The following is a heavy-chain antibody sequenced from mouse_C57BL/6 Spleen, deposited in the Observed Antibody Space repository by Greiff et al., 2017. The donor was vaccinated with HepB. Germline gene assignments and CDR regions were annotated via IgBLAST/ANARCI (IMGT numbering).Heavy chain of an antibody. CDR1: GYTFTDYE. Sequence: VKLQESGAELVRPGASVTLSCKASGYTFTDYEMHWVKQTPVHGLEWIGAIDPETGGTAYNQKFKGKAILTADKSSSTAYMELRSLTSEDSAVYYCTPSSRWAYWGQGTLVTVSA. V-gene: IGHV1-15*01. D-gene: IGHD1-1*01. CDR3: TPSSRWAY. J-gene: IGHJ3*01. CDR2: IDPETGGT.